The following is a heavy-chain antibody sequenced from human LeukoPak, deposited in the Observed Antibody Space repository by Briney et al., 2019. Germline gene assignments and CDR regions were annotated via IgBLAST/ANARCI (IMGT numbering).Heavy chain of an antibody. J-gene: IGHJ4*02. CDR2: ISSSSSYT. CDR3: ARDRMRWELVGIFDY. V-gene: IGHV3-11*06. Sequence: PGGSLRLSCAASGFTFSDYYMSWIRQAPGKGLEWVSYISSSSSYTNYADSVKGRFTISRDNAKNSLYLQMNSLRDEDTAVYYCARDRMRWELVGIFDYWGQGTLVTVSS. CDR1: GFTFSDYY. D-gene: IGHD1-26*01.